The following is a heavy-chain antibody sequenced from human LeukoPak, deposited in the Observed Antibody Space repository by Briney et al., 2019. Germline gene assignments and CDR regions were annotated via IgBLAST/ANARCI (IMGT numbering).Heavy chain of an antibody. V-gene: IGHV3-53*01. CDR2: IYSGGST. J-gene: IGHJ3*02. CDR1: GVSVSSYY. D-gene: IGHD3-22*01. CDR3: AKDPHYYDSSGYCPDAFDI. Sequence: PGGSLRLSCAVSGVSVSSYYMSWVRQPPGKGLEWVSVIYSGGSTDYAHSVKGRFTISRDNSKNTLYLQMNSLRAEDTAVYYCAKDPHYYDSSGYCPDAFDIWGQGTMVTVSS.